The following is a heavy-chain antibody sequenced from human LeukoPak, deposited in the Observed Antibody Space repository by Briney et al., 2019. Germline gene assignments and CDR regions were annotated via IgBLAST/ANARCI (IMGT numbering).Heavy chain of an antibody. CDR3: AKDGSRAWDIGFQH. CDR1: GFTFSSYS. CDR2: ITSSSSYI. V-gene: IGHV3-21*04. J-gene: IGHJ1*01. Sequence: GGSLRLSCAASGFTFSSYSMNWVRQAPGKGLEWVSSITSSSSYIYYADSVKGRFTISRDNAKNTLYLQMNSLRAEDTAVYYCAKDGSRAWDIGFQHWGQGTLVTVSS. D-gene: IGHD2-15*01.